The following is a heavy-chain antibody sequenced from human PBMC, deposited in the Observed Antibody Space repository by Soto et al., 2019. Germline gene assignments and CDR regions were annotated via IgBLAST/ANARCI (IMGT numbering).Heavy chain of an antibody. D-gene: IGHD2-2*01. CDR1: GYTFAGYY. Sequence: ASVKVSCKASGYTFAGYYMRWVRQAPGQGLEWMGWINPNSGGTNYAQKFQGWVTMTRDTSISTAYMELSRLRSDDTAVYYCARGSSSKPFDIWGQGTMVTVSS. CDR2: INPNSGGT. CDR3: ARGSSSKPFDI. J-gene: IGHJ3*02. V-gene: IGHV1-2*04.